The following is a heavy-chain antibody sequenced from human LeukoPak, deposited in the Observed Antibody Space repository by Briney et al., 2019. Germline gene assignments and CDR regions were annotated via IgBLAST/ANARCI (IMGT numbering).Heavy chain of an antibody. CDR1: GGTFSSYS. J-gene: IGHJ6*02. D-gene: IGHD2-2*01. CDR3: ARDCSSTSCYVTGYYGMDV. V-gene: IGHV3-48*01. CDR2: ISSSGSTI. Sequence: PAGTLRRSCAASGGTFSSYSMNWVRQAPGKGLEWVSYISSSGSTIYYAYSVKGRTPISRDTAKNSPYLQMSSLRAEDTAVYYCARDCSSTSCYVTGYYGMDVWGQGTTVTVSS.